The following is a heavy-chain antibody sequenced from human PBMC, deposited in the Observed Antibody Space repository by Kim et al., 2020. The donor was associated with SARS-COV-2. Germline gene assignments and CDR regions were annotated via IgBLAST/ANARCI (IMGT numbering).Heavy chain of an antibody. J-gene: IGHJ4*02. CDR1: GGSISSGCYY. Sequence: SETLSLTCTVSGGSISSGCYYWSWIRQPPGKGLEWIGEVNHSGSTNYNPSLKSRVTISVDTSKIQFSLKLSSVTAADTAVYFCARGSRTTSLRYFNYWGQGTLVTVSS. CDR3: ARGSRTTSLRYFNY. CDR2: VNHSGST. V-gene: IGHV4-39*07. D-gene: IGHD1-7*01.